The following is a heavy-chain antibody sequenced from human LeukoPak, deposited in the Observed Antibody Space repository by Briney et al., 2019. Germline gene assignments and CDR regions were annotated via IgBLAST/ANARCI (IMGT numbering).Heavy chain of an antibody. CDR1: GFTFSSNW. D-gene: IGHD3-10*01. CDR3: ARGRGE. J-gene: IGHJ4*02. V-gene: IGHV3-7*01. CDR2: IKQDGSEK. Sequence: GGSLRLSCAASGFTFSSNWMSWVRQAPGKGLEWVASIKQDGSEKYYVDSVKGRFTISRDNAKNSLYLQMNSLRVEDTAVYYCARGRGEWGQGTLVTVSS.